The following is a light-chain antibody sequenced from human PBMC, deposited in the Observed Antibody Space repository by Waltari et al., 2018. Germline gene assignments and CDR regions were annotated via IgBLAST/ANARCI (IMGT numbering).Light chain of an antibody. J-gene: IGKJ2*01. CDR1: QIVSMSR. V-gene: IGKV3-20*01. CDR3: QQYSSSVMYT. CDR2: AAS. Sequence: FLTQAPDPLSLSPGARATLSCRASQIVSMSRLDWYQHKPGQAPRLLMYAASTRATGIPDRFSGSGSGTDFSLSISRVEPEDFAVYYCQQYSSSVMYTFGQGTKLEIK.